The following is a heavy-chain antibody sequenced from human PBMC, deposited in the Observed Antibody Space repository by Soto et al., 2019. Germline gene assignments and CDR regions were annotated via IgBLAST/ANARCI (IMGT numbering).Heavy chain of an antibody. V-gene: IGHV1-18*01. CDR2: ISAYNGNT. Sequence: ASVKVSCKASGYTITSYAIICVRQAPGQELEWMGWISAYNGNTNYAQKLQGRVTMTTDTSTSTAYMELRSLRSDDTSVYYCAKDRPRRTSGYFFDYWGQGTPVTVSS. J-gene: IGHJ4*02. CDR1: GYTITSYA. CDR3: AKDRPRRTSGYFFDY. D-gene: IGHD1-1*01.